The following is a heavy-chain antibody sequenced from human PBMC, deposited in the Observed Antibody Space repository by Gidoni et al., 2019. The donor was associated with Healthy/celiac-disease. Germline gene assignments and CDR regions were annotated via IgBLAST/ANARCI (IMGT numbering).Heavy chain of an antibody. J-gene: IGHJ4*02. V-gene: IGHV4-30-2*01. CDR3: ARCALIAARPSGEFDY. CDR2: IDHSGST. CDR1: GGSIRSGGYS. Sequence: QLQLQESGAGLVKPSQTLSLTCDVSGGSIRSGGYSWSWIRQPPGKGLAWIGYIDHSGSTYYNPSLKSRVTISVDRSENQFSLKLSSVPAADTAVYYCARCALIAARPSGEFDYWGQGTLVTVSS. D-gene: IGHD6-6*01.